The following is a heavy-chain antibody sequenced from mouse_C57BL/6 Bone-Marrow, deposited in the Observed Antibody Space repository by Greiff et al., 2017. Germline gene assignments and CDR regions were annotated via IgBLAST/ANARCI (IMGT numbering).Heavy chain of an antibody. V-gene: IGHV5-6*01. J-gene: IGHJ2*01. Sequence: EVKLMESGGDLVKPGGSLKLSCAASGFTFSRYGMSWVRQTPDQRLEWVATISSCGSYTYYPDSVKGRFTISRDNAKNTLYLQMSSLKSEDTAMYYCARHQFITTVEHYFDYWGTGTTLSVSS. CDR2: ISSCGSYT. CDR3: ARHQFITTVEHYFDY. D-gene: IGHD1-1*01. CDR1: GFTFSRYG.